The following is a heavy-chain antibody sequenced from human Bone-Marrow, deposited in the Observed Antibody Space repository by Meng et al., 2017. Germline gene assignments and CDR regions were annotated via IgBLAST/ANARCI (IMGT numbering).Heavy chain of an antibody. CDR3: ATDIPSAAGYFDY. CDR1: GYTFTDYY. D-gene: IGHD6-13*01. Sequence: AQMVQSGSEVKKPGATVKSSCKVSGYTFTDYYMHWVQQAPGKGLEWMGLVDPEDGETIYAEKFQGRVTITADTSTDTAYMELSSLRSEDTAVYYCATDIPSAAGYFDYWGQGTLVTVSS. V-gene: IGHV1-69-2*01. CDR2: VDPEDGET. J-gene: IGHJ4*02.